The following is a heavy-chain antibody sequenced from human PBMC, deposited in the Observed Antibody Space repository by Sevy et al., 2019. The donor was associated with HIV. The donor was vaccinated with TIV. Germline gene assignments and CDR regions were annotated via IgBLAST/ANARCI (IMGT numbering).Heavy chain of an antibody. D-gene: IGHD6-13*01. J-gene: IGHJ4*02. CDR2: ISAYNGNT. Sequence: ASVKVSCKASGYTFTSYGISWVRQAPGQGLEWMGWISAYNGNTNYAQKLQGRVTMTTDTSTSTAYMELRSLRSDDPAVYYCARDLGDSSSWYIGYFDYWGQGTLVTVSS. CDR3: ARDLGDSSSWYIGYFDY. CDR1: GYTFTSYG. V-gene: IGHV1-18*01.